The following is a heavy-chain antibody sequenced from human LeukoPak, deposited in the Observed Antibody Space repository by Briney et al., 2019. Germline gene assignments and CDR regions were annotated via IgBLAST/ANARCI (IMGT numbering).Heavy chain of an antibody. V-gene: IGHV3-23*01. Sequence: GGPLRLSCAVSGFTFSSYVMSWVRQAPGKGLEWVSAISGSGGSTYYADSVKGRFTVSRDNSKNTLYLQMNSLRDEDTAVYYCAKFEFGFWGQGTLVTVSS. CDR1: GFTFSSYV. CDR3: AKFEFGF. J-gene: IGHJ4*02. CDR2: ISGSGGST. D-gene: IGHD3-16*01.